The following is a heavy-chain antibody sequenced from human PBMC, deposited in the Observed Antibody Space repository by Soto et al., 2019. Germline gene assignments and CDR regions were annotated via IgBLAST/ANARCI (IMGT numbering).Heavy chain of an antibody. J-gene: IGHJ1*01. Sequence: ASVKVSCEVSGYTLTELSMHWVRQAPGKGLEWMGGFDPEDGETIYAQKFQGRFTMTDDTSTDTAYMELSSVRSEDTAVYYCAAGRGAAVAYWGQGTPVTGSS. CDR3: AAGRGAAVAY. CDR2: FDPEDGET. V-gene: IGHV1-24*01. CDR1: GYTLTELS. D-gene: IGHD6-19*01.